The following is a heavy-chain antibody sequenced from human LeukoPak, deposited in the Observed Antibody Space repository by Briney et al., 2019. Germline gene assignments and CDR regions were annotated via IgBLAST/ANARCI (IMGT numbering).Heavy chain of an antibody. CDR1: GDSVSSNSAA. D-gene: IGHD6-19*01. CDR2: TYYRSKWYN. CDR3: AGGTQWLVPPPGHDAFDI. Sequence: SQTLSLTCAISGDSVSSNSAAWNWIRQSPSRGLEWLGRTYYRSKWYNDYAVSVKSRITINPDTSKNQFSLQLNSVTPEDTAVYYCAGGTQWLVPPPGHDAFDIWGQGTMVTVSS. J-gene: IGHJ3*02. V-gene: IGHV6-1*01.